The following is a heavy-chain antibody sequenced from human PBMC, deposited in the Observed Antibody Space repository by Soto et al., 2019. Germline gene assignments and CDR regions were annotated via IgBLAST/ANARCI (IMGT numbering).Heavy chain of an antibody. V-gene: IGHV1-18*01. J-gene: IGHJ5*02. D-gene: IGHD3-10*01. CDR2: IATYNSNK. Sequence: HLVQSGPEVKKPGASVTVSCKTSGDTFTNFGLSWVRQAPGQGLEWMGWIATYNSNKNYAQKLHGRLTLTTDTSTSTGYMEMKSLEYDDTAVYYCARVLRGVVNWFDPWGQGTLVTVSS. CDR1: GDTFTNFG. CDR3: ARVLRGVVNWFDP.